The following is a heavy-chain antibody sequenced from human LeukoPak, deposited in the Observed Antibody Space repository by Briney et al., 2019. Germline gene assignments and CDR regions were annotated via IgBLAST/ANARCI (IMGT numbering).Heavy chain of an antibody. Sequence: QPGGSLRLSCAASGFTFSSYAMNWVRQAPGKGLEWVSTISGSGGSTYYADSVKGRFTISRDNSKNTLYLQMNSLRAEDTALYYCAKDYQLPGFDYWGQGTLVTVSS. D-gene: IGHD5-24*01. V-gene: IGHV3-23*01. J-gene: IGHJ4*02. CDR1: GFTFSSYA. CDR3: AKDYQLPGFDY. CDR2: ISGSGGST.